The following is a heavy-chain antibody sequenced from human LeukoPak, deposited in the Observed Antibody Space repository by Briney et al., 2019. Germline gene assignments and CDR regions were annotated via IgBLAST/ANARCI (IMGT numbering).Heavy chain of an antibody. V-gene: IGHV1-69*05. Sequence: SVKVSCKASGGTFSSYAISWVRQAPGQGLEWMGRIIPIFGTANYAQKFQGRVTITTDESTSTAYMELSSLRSEDTAVHYCAGGLEYYDSSGYLTTPSDYWGQGTLVTVSS. CDR2: IIPIFGTA. D-gene: IGHD3-22*01. J-gene: IGHJ4*02. CDR3: AGGLEYYDSSGYLTTPSDY. CDR1: GGTFSSYA.